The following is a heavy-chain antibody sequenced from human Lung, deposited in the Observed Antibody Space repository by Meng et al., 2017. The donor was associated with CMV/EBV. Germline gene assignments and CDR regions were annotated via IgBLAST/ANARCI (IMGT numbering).Heavy chain of an antibody. CDR2: MTTSGNSI. D-gene: IGHD2-2*02. J-gene: IGHJ4*02. CDR3: ARDMDYTSAAYDY. V-gene: IGHV3-48*03. Sequence: GSLRLSXVVSGFNLRDYEVNWVRQAPGKGLEWVAYMTTSGNSIHYAASVRGRFTISRDNAQNSFFLHMDSLRVEDTAVYYCARDMDYTSAAYDYWGQGTLVTVSS. CDR1: GFNLRDYE.